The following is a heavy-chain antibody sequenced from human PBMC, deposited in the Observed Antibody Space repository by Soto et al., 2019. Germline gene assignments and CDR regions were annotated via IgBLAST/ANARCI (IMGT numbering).Heavy chain of an antibody. Sequence: QVQLQESGPGLVKPSETLSLTCTVSGGSIRSDYWSWIRQPPGKGLEWIGYSYYSGSTNYNPSLKSRVTISVDTSKNQFSLKLGSVTAADTAVYYCARIGEYDTFGWFDPWGQGTLVTVSS. D-gene: IGHD3-16*01. CDR3: ARIGEYDTFGWFDP. J-gene: IGHJ5*02. CDR2: SYYSGST. V-gene: IGHV4-59*01. CDR1: GGSIRSDY.